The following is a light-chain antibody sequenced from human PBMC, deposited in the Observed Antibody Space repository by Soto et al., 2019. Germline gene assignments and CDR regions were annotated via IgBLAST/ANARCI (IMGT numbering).Light chain of an antibody. CDR3: QQSYTTLWT. J-gene: IGKJ1*01. CDR1: QSISNY. V-gene: IGKV1-39*01. Sequence: DIQMTQSPSSLSASVGDRVTITCRASQSISNYLNWYQQKPGKAPNLLIYAASSLQSGVPSRFTGSGSGTDFTLTISPLQPEDFATYYCQQSYTTLWTFGQGTKVEIK. CDR2: AAS.